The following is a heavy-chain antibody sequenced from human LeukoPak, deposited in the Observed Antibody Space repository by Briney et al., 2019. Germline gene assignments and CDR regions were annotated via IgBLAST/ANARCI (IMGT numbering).Heavy chain of an antibody. D-gene: IGHD3-3*01. J-gene: IGHJ4*02. CDR1: GGSISSYY. V-gene: IGHV4-59*01. CDR2: IYYSGST. CDR3: ARNDPRLTIFGVVDY. Sequence: SENLSLTCTVSGGSISSYYWSWIRQPPGKGLEWIGYIYYSGSTNYNPSLKSRVTISVDTSKNQFSLKLSSVTAADTAVYYCARNDPRLTIFGVVDYWGQGTLVTVSS.